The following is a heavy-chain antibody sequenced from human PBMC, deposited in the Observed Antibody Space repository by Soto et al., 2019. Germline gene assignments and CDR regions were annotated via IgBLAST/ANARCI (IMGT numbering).Heavy chain of an antibody. CDR1: GGSVSSSASY. CDR2: IFPIGAT. Sequence: PSQTRSLTSPVAGGSVSSSASYCGWIRHPPGKGLEWMGSIFPIGATYYNPSLWTGVTTSVDAYTNQFALMLTSLTAADASIYYCARLVQYDLVSRYYFDYWGQGTLVTVSS. D-gene: IGHD6-19*01. CDR3: ARLVQYDLVSRYYFDY. V-gene: IGHV4-39*01. J-gene: IGHJ4*02.